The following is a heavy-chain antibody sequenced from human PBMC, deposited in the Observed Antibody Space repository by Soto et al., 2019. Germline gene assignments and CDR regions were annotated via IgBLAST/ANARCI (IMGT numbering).Heavy chain of an antibody. CDR1: GFTFNDNP. Sequence: EVQLVESGGGLVQPGGSLRLSCSASGFTFNDNPMYWVRQAPGKGLEYVSLISANGGSTHYADSVKGRFSISRDNSENTLYLQMSSLRAEDTAVYYCVKGAGWLQDVDYWGQGTLVNVSS. V-gene: IGHV3-64D*08. J-gene: IGHJ4*02. CDR3: VKGAGWLQDVDY. CDR2: ISANGGST. D-gene: IGHD5-12*01.